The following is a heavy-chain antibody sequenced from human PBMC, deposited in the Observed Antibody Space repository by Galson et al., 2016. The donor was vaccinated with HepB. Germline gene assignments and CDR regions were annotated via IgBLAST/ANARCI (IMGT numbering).Heavy chain of an antibody. CDR2: IDPGDSEI. J-gene: IGHJ6*02. V-gene: IGHV5-51*01. CDR1: GDSSPYYW. CDR3: ARQYNFWSGYSESYYGMDV. Sequence: QSGAEVKKAGESLKISCKASGDSSPYYWIGWVRQKPGKGLEWMGIIDPGDSEIRYSPSFHCQVPMSVDKSISTAFLQWSSLKASDTAMYYCARQYNFWSGYSESYYGMDVWGQGTTVTVSS. D-gene: IGHD3-3*01.